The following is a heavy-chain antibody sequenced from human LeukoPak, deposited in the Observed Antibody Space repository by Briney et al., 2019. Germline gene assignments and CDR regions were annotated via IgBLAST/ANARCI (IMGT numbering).Heavy chain of an antibody. Sequence: PPGGSLRLSCAASGFTFSSYGMHWVRQAPGKGLEWVSGISWNSGSIGYADSVKGRFTISRDNAKNSLYLQMNSLRAEDTALYYCAKADTAMVTGWFDPWGQGTLVTVSS. CDR2: ISWNSGSI. CDR1: GFTFSSYG. D-gene: IGHD5-18*01. J-gene: IGHJ5*02. V-gene: IGHV3-9*01. CDR3: AKADTAMVTGWFDP.